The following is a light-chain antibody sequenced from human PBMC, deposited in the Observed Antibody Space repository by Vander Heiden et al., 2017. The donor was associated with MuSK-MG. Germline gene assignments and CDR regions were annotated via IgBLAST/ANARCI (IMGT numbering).Light chain of an antibody. J-gene: IGKJ5*01. Sequence: DIQMTQSPSSLSASVGDRVTITCRASQSISSYLSWYQQKPGKAPKLLIYAASSLQSGVPSRFSGSGSGTDFTLTISSLQPEDFATYCYQQSYSTPVTFGQGTRLEIK. CDR3: QQSYSTPVT. V-gene: IGKV1-39*01. CDR1: QSISSY. CDR2: AAS.